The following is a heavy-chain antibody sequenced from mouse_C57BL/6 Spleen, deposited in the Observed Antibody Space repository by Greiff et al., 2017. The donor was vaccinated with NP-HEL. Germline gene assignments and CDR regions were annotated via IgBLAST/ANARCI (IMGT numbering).Heavy chain of an antibody. CDR1: GYTFTDYY. Sequence: QVQLQQSGAELVKPGASVKISCKASGYTFTDYYINWVKQRPGQGLEWIGKIRPGSGSTYYNEKFKGKATLTADKSSSTAYMQLSSLTSEDSAVYFCARDSYDYDRGLWYFDVWGTGTTVTVSS. D-gene: IGHD2-4*01. J-gene: IGHJ1*03. CDR3: ARDSYDYDRGLWYFDV. CDR2: IRPGSGST. V-gene: IGHV1-77*01.